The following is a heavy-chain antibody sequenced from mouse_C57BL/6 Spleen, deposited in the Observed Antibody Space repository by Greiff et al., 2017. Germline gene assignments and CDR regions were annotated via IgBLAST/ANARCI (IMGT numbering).Heavy chain of an antibody. CDR1: GFTFSDYG. CDR3: ARQRGTYYAMDY. CDR2: ISNLAYSI. D-gene: IGHD3-3*01. J-gene: IGHJ4*01. Sequence: VQLKESGGGLVQPGGSLKLSCAASGFTFSDYGMAWVRQAPRKGPEWVAFISNLAYSIYYADTVTGRFTISRENAKNTLYLEMSSLRSEDTAMYYCARQRGTYYAMDYWGQGTSVTVSS. V-gene: IGHV5-15*01.